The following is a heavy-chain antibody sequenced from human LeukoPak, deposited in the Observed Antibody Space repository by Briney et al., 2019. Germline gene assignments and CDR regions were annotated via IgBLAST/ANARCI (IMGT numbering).Heavy chain of an antibody. V-gene: IGHV4-34*01. CDR1: GGSFSGYY. CDR3: GEGGCGSPDF. J-gene: IGHJ4*02. Sequence: SETLSLTCAVYGGSFSGYYWSWIRQPPGKGLEWIGEIHHSGSTNYNPSLKSRGNISVDTSKNHFSLKVSSVTAADNGGYYCGEGGCGSPDFWGQGNLVTVSS. CDR2: IHHSGST. D-gene: IGHD2-15*01.